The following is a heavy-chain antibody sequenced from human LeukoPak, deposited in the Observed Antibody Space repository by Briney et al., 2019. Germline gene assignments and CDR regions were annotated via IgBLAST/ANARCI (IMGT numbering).Heavy chain of an antibody. D-gene: IGHD5-18*01. CDR1: GFTFSNYW. Sequence: GGSLRLSCAASGFTFSNYWIHWVRQAPGKGLVWVSRIKNDGSGTIYADSVKGRFTISRDNAKNTLHLQMNSLRAEDTAVYYCARNPSTSMEFWGQGTLVTVSS. CDR3: ARNPSTSMEF. CDR2: IKNDGSGT. J-gene: IGHJ4*02. V-gene: IGHV3-74*01.